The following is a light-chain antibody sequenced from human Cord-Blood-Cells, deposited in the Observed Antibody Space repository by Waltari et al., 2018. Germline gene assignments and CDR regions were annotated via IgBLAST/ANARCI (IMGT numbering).Light chain of an antibody. Sequence: TLSCRASQSVSSSYLAWYQQKPGQAPRLLIYGASSRATGIPDRFSGSGSGTDFTLTISRLEPEDFAVYYCQQYGSSPNSFGQGTKLEIK. J-gene: IGKJ2*03. CDR2: GAS. CDR1: QSVSSSY. CDR3: QQYGSSPNS. V-gene: IGKV3-20*01.